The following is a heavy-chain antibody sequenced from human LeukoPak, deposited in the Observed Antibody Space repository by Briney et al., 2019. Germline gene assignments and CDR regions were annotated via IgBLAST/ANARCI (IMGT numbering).Heavy chain of an antibody. D-gene: IGHD3-10*01. V-gene: IGHV4-34*01. J-gene: IGHJ4*02. Sequence: KPSETLSLTCAVYGGSFSGYYWSWIRQPPGKGLEWIGEINHSGSTNYNPSLKSRVTISVDTSKNQFSLKLSSVTAADTAVYYCARGLRNYYGSGSYFEPFDSWGQGTLVTVSS. CDR1: GGSFSGYY. CDR3: ARGLRNYYGSGSYFEPFDS. CDR2: INHSGST.